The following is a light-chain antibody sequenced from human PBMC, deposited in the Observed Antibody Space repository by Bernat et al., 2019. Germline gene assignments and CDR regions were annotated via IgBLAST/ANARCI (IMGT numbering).Light chain of an antibody. Sequence: QSALTQPASVSGSPGQSITISCTGTNSDVGGYKFVSWYQYHPGKAPKLIIYDVTNRPSGISDRFSGSKSANTASLTISGLRAEDEADYFCTSYTSTSALYVFGTGTKVTVL. CDR3: TSYTSTSALYV. CDR1: NSDVGGYKF. CDR2: DVT. J-gene: IGLJ1*01. V-gene: IGLV2-14*03.